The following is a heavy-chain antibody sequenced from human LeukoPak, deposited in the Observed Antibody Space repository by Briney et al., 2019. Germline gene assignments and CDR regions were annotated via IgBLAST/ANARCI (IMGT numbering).Heavy chain of an antibody. J-gene: IGHJ2*01. CDR1: GFTFSSYS. V-gene: IGHV3-21*01. Sequence: GGSLRLSCAASGFTFSSYSMNWVRQAPGKGLEWVSSISSSSSYIYYADSVKGRFTISRDNAKNSLYLQMNSLRAEDTAVYYCVRDPGSNVPLWYFDLWGRGTLVTVSS. CDR2: ISSSSSYI. CDR3: VRDPGSNVPLWYFDL. D-gene: IGHD3-10*01.